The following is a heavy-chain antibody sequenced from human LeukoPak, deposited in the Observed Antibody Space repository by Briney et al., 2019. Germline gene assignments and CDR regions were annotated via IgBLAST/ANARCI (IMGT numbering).Heavy chain of an antibody. CDR3: AKDPQNKAMTSSYFES. CDR1: GFTFSSHA. CDR2: ISNTGGTT. V-gene: IGHV3-23*01. J-gene: IGHJ4*02. D-gene: IGHD5-18*01. Sequence: GGSLRLSCAASGFTFSSHAMNWVRQAPGKGLEWVSSISNTGGTTYYADSVKGRFTIYRHSSKDTLYLQMNSLRADDPAIYYCAKDPQNKAMTSSYFESWGQGTLVTVSS.